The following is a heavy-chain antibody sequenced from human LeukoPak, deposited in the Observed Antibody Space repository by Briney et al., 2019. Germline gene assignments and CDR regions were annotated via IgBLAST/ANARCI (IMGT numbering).Heavy chain of an antibody. J-gene: IGHJ6*03. CDR3: AREAYYYYYMDV. V-gene: IGHV3-9*01. CDR1: GFTFDDHA. Sequence: GGSLRLSCAASGFTFDDHAMHWVRQAPGKGLEWVSRISWNSGSIAYADSVKGRFTISRDDAKNSLYLQMNSLRAEDTAVYYCAREAYYYYYMDVWGEGTTVTVSS. D-gene: IGHD1-26*01. CDR2: ISWNSGSI.